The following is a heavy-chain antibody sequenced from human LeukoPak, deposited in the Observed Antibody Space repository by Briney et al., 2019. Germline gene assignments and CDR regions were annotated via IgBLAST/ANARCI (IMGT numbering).Heavy chain of an antibody. CDR2: IYTSGST. CDR3: AREGTDGSGSYYKPLPFYYYMDV. J-gene: IGHJ6*03. CDR1: GGSISSGYY. V-gene: IGHV4-61*02. D-gene: IGHD3-10*01. Sequence: SETLSLTCTVSGGSISSGYYWSWIRQPAGKGLEWIGRIYTSGSTNYNPSLKSRVTISVDTSKNQFSLKLSSVTAADTAVYYCAREGTDGSGSYYKPLPFYYYMDVWGKGTTVTISS.